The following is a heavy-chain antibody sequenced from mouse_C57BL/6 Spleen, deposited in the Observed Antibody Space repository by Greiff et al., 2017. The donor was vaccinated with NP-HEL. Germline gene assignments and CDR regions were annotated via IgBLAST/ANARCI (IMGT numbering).Heavy chain of an antibody. CDR1: GYAFSSYW. CDR3: TNLNGYDRVFAY. D-gene: IGHD2-2*01. CDR2: IYPGDGDT. V-gene: IGHV1-80*01. J-gene: IGHJ3*01. Sequence: VKLMESGAALVKPGASVKISCKASGYAFSSYWMYWVTQRPGKGLEWIGQIYPGDGDTNYNGKFKEKATSTADKSCSAAYMQLSSLTSEVSAVYFGTNLNGYDRVFAYWGQGTLVTVSA.